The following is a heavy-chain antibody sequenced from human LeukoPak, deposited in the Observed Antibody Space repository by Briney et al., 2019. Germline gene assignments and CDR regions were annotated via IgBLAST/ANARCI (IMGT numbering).Heavy chain of an antibody. D-gene: IGHD6-13*01. Sequence: SETLSLTCTVSGDSIRSGSYYWTWIRQPAGKGLEWIGRIYTSGSTNYNPSLKSRVTMSVDTSKNQFSLKLSSVTAADTAVYYCARYSSSWSFDYWGQGTLVTVSS. CDR3: ARYSSSWSFDY. CDR2: IYTSGST. CDR1: GDSIRSGSYY. V-gene: IGHV4-61*02. J-gene: IGHJ4*02.